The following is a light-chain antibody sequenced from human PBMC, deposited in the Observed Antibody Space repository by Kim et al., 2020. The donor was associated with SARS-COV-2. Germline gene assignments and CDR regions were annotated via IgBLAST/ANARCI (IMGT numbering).Light chain of an antibody. CDR2: GKN. Sequence: SSELTQDPAVSVALGQTVRITCLGDSLRSYYATWYQQKPGQAPILVIYGKNNRPSGIPDRFSGSSSGNTASLTITGTQAGDEADYYCNSPDSNYNVVFGG. CDR1: SLRSYY. CDR3: NSPDSNYNVV. V-gene: IGLV3-19*01. J-gene: IGLJ2*01.